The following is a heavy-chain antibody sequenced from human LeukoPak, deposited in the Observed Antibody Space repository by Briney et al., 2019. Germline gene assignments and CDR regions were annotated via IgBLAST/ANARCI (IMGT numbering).Heavy chain of an antibody. CDR2: INSDGSST. D-gene: IGHD3-22*01. CDR3: ARHVVAVGFDY. CDR1: GFTFSSYW. Sequence: GGSLRLSCAASGFTFSSYWMHWVRQAPGKGLVWVSRINSDGSSTSYADSVKGRFTISRDNANNSLYLQMNSLRAEDTAVYYCARHVVAVGFDYWGQGTLVTVSS. J-gene: IGHJ4*02. V-gene: IGHV3-74*01.